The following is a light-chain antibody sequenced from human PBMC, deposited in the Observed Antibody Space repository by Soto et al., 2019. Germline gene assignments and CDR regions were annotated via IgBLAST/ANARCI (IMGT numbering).Light chain of an antibody. J-gene: IGKJ3*01. CDR1: QSVSSSY. V-gene: IGKV3-20*01. CDR3: QQYGGSPLFS. Sequence: EIVLTQSPGTLSLSPGETATLSCRASQSVSSSYLVWYQQKPGQAPRLLIYGASSRATDIPNRFSGSGSGTDFTLTITGLEPEDFALYYCQQYGGSPLFSFGPGTKVDMK. CDR2: GAS.